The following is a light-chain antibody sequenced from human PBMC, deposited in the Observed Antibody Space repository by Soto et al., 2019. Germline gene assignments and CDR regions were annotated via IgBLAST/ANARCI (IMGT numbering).Light chain of an antibody. CDR1: QSVSSNY. Sequence: EIVWTQSPETLSLSPGESATLSCRASQSVSSNYLAWYQQKPGRAPRLLIYGASNRATGIPDRFSGSGSGTDFTLTISRLEPEDFAVFYCQQYDDSITFGQGTRLEIE. V-gene: IGKV3-20*01. J-gene: IGKJ5*01. CDR2: GAS. CDR3: QQYDDSIT.